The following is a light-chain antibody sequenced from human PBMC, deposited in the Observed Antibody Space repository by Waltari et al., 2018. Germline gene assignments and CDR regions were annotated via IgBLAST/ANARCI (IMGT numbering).Light chain of an antibody. J-gene: IGKJ1*01. CDR1: PSINNY. V-gene: IGKV1-39*01. CDR3: QQSFSTLSWT. CDR2: AAS. Sequence: IQMTQSPSSLSASVGDRVTIACRASPSINNYLNWYQQKPGQAPKLLIYAASSLLSGVPSRFSGSGSGTDFTLTISSLHTEDFATSYCQQSFSTLSWTFGQGTKLEIK.